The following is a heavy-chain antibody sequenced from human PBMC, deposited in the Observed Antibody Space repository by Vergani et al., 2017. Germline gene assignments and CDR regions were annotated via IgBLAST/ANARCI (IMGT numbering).Heavy chain of an antibody. Sequence: QVQLRESGPGLVKPSDTLSLICSVSNYSMITDTYWGWIRQSPGKSLEWIGSVYHSGRTYYSLSLKSRLTISVDTSKSQFSPKLTSVTAADTAVYYCVKHGPWPYNFDSWGQGTLVTVSS. CDR1: NYSMITDTY. D-gene: IGHD4-11*01. V-gene: IGHV4-38-2*01. J-gene: IGHJ4*02. CDR2: VYHSGRT. CDR3: VKHGPWPYNFDS.